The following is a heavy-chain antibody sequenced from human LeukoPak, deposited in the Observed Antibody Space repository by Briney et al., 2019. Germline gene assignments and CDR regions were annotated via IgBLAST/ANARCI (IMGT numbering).Heavy chain of an antibody. CDR1: GVSISGFD. V-gene: IGHV4-59*08. CDR3: ARSSRRDGYNMEL. D-gene: IGHD5-24*01. CDR2: IYYSGST. J-gene: IGHJ4*02. Sequence: PSETLSLTCTVSGVSISGFDWSWIRQPPGKGLEWIGYIYYSGSTNYNPSLKCRVTISVDTSKNQFSLKLNSVTAADTAVYYCARSSRRDGYNMELWGQGTLVTASS.